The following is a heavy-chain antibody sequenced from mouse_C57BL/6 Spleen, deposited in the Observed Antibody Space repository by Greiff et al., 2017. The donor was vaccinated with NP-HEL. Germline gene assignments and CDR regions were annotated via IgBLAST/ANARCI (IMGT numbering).Heavy chain of an antibody. D-gene: IGHD1-1*01. V-gene: IGHV1-81*01. CDR1: GYTFTSYG. CDR3: ARLRAITTVVASFDY. CDR2: IYPRSGNT. J-gene: IGHJ2*01. Sequence: QVQLKQSGAELARPGASVKLSCKASGYTFTSYGISWVKQRTGQGLEWIGEIYPRSGNTYYNEKFKGKATLTADKSSSTAYMELRSLTSEDSAVYFCARLRAITTVVASFDYWGQGTTLTVSS.